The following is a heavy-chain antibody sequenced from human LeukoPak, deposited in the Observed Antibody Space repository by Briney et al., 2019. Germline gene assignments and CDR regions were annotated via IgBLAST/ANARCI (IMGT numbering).Heavy chain of an antibody. CDR2: INHSGST. J-gene: IGHJ4*02. D-gene: IGHD3-3*01. V-gene: IGHV4-34*01. CDR1: GGSFSGYY. Sequence: SETLSLTCAVYGGSFSGYYWSWIRQPPGKGLEWIGEINHSGSTNYNPSLKSRVTISVDTSKNQFSLKLSSVTAADTAVYYCASALRFSASFDYWGQGTLVTVSS. CDR3: ASALRFSASFDY.